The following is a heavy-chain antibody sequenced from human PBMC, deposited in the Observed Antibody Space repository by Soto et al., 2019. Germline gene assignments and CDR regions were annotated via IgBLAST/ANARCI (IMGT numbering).Heavy chain of an antibody. V-gene: IGHV3-7*01. Sequence: GGSLRLSCAASGFTFSSYWMSWVRQAPGKGLEWVANIKQDGSEKYYVDSVRGRFTISRDNAKNSLYLQMNSLRAEDTAVYYCARVGKSLGSSWLDYWGQGTLVTVSS. J-gene: IGHJ4*02. CDR1: GFTFSSYW. CDR3: ARVGKSLGSSWLDY. CDR2: IKQDGSEK. D-gene: IGHD6-13*01.